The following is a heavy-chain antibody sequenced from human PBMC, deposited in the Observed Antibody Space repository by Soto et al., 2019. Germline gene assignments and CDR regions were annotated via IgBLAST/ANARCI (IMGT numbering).Heavy chain of an antibody. CDR3: ARDITGGHNWFDP. CDR2: ISAYNGNT. CDR1: GYTFTSYG. Sequence: ASVQVSCKASGYTFTSYGISWVRQAPGQGLEWMGWISAYNGNTNYAQKLQGRVTMTTDTSTSTAYMELRSLRSDDTAVYYCARDITGGHNWFDPWGQGTLVNVSS. V-gene: IGHV1-18*01. J-gene: IGHJ5*02. D-gene: IGHD1-20*01.